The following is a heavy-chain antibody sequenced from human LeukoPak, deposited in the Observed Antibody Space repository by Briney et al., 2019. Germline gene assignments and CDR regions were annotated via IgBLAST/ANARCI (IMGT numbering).Heavy chain of an antibody. Sequence: GGSLRLSCAASGFTFSNYAMIWVRQAPGPGREWVSAISGSGGSTCYADLVKGRFTISRDNSKNTQYLQMTSLRAEDTAVYCCAKGGHYCDTSGDYYMDVWGKGTTVTVSS. J-gene: IGHJ6*03. CDR3: AKGGHYCDTSGDYYMDV. CDR2: ISGSGGST. CDR1: GFTFSNYA. V-gene: IGHV3-23*01. D-gene: IGHD3-22*01.